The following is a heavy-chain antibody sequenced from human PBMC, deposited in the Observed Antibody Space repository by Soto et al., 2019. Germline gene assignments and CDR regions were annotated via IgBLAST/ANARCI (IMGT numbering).Heavy chain of an antibody. J-gene: IGHJ4*02. V-gene: IGHV3-30-3*01. CDR2: ISYDGSNK. Sequence: PGGSLRLSCAASGFTFSRYAMHWVRQAPGKGLEWVAVISYDGSNKYYADCVKGRFTISRDNSKNTLYLQMNSLRAEDTAVYYCARDHHDYWGQGTLVTVSS. CDR3: ARDHHDY. CDR1: GFTFSRYA.